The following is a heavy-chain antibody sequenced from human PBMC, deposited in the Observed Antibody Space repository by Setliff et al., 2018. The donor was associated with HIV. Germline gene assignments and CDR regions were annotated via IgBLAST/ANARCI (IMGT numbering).Heavy chain of an antibody. CDR3: ARVIQSSSFPFEC. CDR2: INHSGFT. Sequence: PSETLSLTCAVYGGSFSDYFWSWIRQPPGKGLEWIGEINHSGFTKYNPSLKSRVTISVDTSKKQFSLNLTSVTAADTAIYYCARVIQSSSFPFECWGQGALVTVSS. J-gene: IGHJ4*02. CDR1: GGSFSDYF. D-gene: IGHD3-22*01. V-gene: IGHV4-34*01.